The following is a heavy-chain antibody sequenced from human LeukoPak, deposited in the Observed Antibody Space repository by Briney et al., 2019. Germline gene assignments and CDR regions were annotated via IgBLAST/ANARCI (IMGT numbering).Heavy chain of an antibody. J-gene: IGHJ4*02. D-gene: IGHD1-26*01. CDR1: AFTFSSSN. CDR2: ISSSGTYI. V-gene: IGHV3-21*01. CDR3: VRDRGSYRPIDY. Sequence: PGGSLRLSCAASAFTFSSSNMNWVRQAPGKGLEWVSSISSSGTYIYYRDSVKGRFTISRDNAENSVYLQMNSLRVEDTAVYYCVRDRGSYRPIDYWGQGTLVTVS.